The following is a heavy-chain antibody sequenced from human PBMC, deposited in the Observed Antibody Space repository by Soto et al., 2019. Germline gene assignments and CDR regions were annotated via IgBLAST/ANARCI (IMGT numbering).Heavy chain of an antibody. CDR1: GFTFSSYA. V-gene: IGHV3-30-3*01. D-gene: IGHD2-8*01. Sequence: QVQLVESGGGVVQPGRSLRLSCAASGFTFSSYAMHWVRQAPGKGLEWVAVISYDGSNKYYADSVKGRFTISRDNSKNTLYLQMNSLRAEDTAVYYCARDGKDIVLMVYAIAYYFDYWGQGTLVTVSS. CDR3: ARDGKDIVLMVYAIAYYFDY. J-gene: IGHJ4*02. CDR2: ISYDGSNK.